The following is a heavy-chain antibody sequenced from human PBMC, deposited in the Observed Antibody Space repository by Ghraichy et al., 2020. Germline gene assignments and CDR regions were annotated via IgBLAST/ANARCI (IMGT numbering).Heavy chain of an antibody. D-gene: IGHD3-9*01. CDR1: GASISSRSYY. Sequence: SETLSLTCTVSGASISSRSYYWDWIRQPPGKGLEWIGNMSYSGGTYYSPSLKSRVTISIDTSKNQFSLKLSSVTAADTAVYYCASGPTYFDIVTGYYRGPIDYWGQGTLVTVSS. V-gene: IGHV4-39*01. CDR2: MSYSGGT. CDR3: ASGPTYFDIVTGYYRGPIDY. J-gene: IGHJ4*02.